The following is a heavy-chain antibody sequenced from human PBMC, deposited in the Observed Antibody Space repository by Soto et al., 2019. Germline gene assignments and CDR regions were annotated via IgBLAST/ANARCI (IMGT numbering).Heavy chain of an antibody. CDR2: IRSKAYGGTT. J-gene: IGHJ4*02. Sequence: GGSLRLSCTASGFTSGDYAMSWFRQAPGKGLEWVGFIRSKAYGGTTEYAASVKGRFTISRDDSKSIAYLQMNSLKTEDTAVYYCTRVYSISIFGVVIRHDYWGQGSLVPVSS. CDR1: GFTSGDYA. V-gene: IGHV3-49*03. D-gene: IGHD3-3*01. CDR3: TRVYSISIFGVVIRHDY.